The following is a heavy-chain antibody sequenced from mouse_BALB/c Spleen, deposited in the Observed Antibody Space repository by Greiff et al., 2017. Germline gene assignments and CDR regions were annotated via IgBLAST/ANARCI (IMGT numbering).Heavy chain of an antibody. CDR1: GFTFSSYA. CDR3: AREGTYDYERGYAMDY. Sequence: EVMLVESGGGLVKPGGSLKLSCAASGFTFSSYAMSWVRQTPEKRLEWVASISSGGSTYYPDSVKGRFTISRDNARNILYLQMSSLRSEDTAMYYCAREGTYDYERGYAMDYGGQGTSVTVSS. J-gene: IGHJ4*01. V-gene: IGHV5-6-5*01. CDR2: ISSGGST. D-gene: IGHD2-4*01.